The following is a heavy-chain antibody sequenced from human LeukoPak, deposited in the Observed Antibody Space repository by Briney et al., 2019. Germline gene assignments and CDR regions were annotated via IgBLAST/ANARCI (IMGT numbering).Heavy chain of an antibody. CDR3: ARDTAAVVVPAATIDY. V-gene: IGHV1-18*04. D-gene: IGHD2-2*01. Sequence: ASVKVSCKASGYTFTSYGISWVRQAPGQGLEWMGWISAYNGNTNYAQKLQGRVTMTTDTSTSTAYMELRSLRSDDTAVYYCARDTAAVVVPAATIDYWGQGTLVTVSS. J-gene: IGHJ4*02. CDR2: ISAYNGNT. CDR1: GYTFTSYG.